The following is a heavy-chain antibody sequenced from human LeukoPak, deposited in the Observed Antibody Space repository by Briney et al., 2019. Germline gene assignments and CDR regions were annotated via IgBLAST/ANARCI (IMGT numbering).Heavy chain of an antibody. CDR1: GYMFTTSF. D-gene: IGHD2-21*02. V-gene: IGHV1-46*01. Sequence: ASVKVSCKASGYMFTTSFMHWVRQAPGQGLEWMGVINPSGTSTDYAQKFQGRVTITADESTSTAYMELSSLKSEDTAVYYCATPAYCGDDCYSSYFDYWGHGSLVTVSS. CDR2: INPSGTST. CDR3: ATPAYCGDDCYSSYFDY. J-gene: IGHJ4*01.